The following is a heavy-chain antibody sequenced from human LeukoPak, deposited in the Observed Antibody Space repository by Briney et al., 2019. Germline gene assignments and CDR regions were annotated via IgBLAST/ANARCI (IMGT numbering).Heavy chain of an antibody. CDR2: IGGSGDNT. Sequence: GGSLRLSCAASGFTFSSYAISWVRQAPGKGLEWVSGIGGSGDNTYYADSVKGRFTIPRDNSKNTLYVQVNSLGTEDTAAYYCAKGSYYDSSGSFYFDYWGQGTLVTVSS. CDR1: GFTFSSYA. J-gene: IGHJ4*02. V-gene: IGHV3-23*01. D-gene: IGHD3-22*01. CDR3: AKGSYYDSSGSFYFDY.